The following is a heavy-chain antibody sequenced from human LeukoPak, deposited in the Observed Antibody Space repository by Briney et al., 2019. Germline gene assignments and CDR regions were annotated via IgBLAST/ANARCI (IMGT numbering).Heavy chain of an antibody. CDR3: ARGSGSHETHYYYMDV. CDR2: FDPEDGET. J-gene: IGHJ6*03. Sequence: ASVKVSCKVSGYTLTELSMHWVRQAPGKGLEWMGGFDPEDGETIYAQKFQGRVTMTEDTSTDTAYMELSSLRSEDTAVYYCARGSGSHETHYYYMDVWGKGTTVTVSS. V-gene: IGHV1-24*01. CDR1: GYTLTELS. D-gene: IGHD1-26*01.